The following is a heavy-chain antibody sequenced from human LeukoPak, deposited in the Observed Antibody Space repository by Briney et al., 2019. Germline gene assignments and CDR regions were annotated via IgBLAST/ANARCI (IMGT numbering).Heavy chain of an antibody. D-gene: IGHD2-15*01. CDR1: GASISSYY. J-gene: IGHJ4*02. Sequence: SETLSLTCPVSGASISSYYWSWIRQPPGKGLGWIGYTYYSGSTNYNPSLKSRVTISIDTSKKQFSLRLSSVTAADTAVYYCARASCSGGTCPRGWYFDYWGQGTLVTVSS. CDR3: ARASCSGGTCPRGWYFDY. CDR2: TYYSGST. V-gene: IGHV4-59*01.